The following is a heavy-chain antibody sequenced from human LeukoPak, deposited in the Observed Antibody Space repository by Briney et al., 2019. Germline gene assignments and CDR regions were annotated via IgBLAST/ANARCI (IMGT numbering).Heavy chain of an antibody. J-gene: IGHJ4*02. CDR1: GASISNYY. V-gene: IGHV4-4*07. CDR2: IHTSGST. CDR3: ARQNYGAAPLRY. Sequence: SETLSLTCTVSGASISNYYWSWIRQPAGKGLEWIGRIHTSGSTNYNPSLKSRVTISVDTSKNQFSLKLSSVTAADTAVYYCARQNYGAAPLRYWGQGTLVTVSS. D-gene: IGHD4/OR15-4a*01.